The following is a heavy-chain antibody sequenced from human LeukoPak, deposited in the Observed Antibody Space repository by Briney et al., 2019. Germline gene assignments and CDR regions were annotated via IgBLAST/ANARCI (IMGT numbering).Heavy chain of an antibody. Sequence: GASVKVSCKASGYTFTGYYMHWVRQAPGQGLEWMGWINPDSGGTIYAQNFQGRVTMTRDTSISTAYMELSSLRSDDTAVYYCARDGSGRDFWSGYYRNSGYYYYMDVWGKGTTVTVSS. V-gene: IGHV1-2*02. J-gene: IGHJ6*03. D-gene: IGHD3-3*01. CDR3: ARDGSGRDFWSGYYRNSGYYYYMDV. CDR2: INPDSGGT. CDR1: GYTFTGYY.